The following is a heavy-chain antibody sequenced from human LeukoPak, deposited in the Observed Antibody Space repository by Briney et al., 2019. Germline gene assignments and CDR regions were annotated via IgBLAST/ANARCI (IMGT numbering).Heavy chain of an antibody. J-gene: IGHJ3*02. CDR1: GGSVSSGSYY. D-gene: IGHD2-15*01. Sequence: SETLSLTCTVSGGSVSSGSYYWSRIRQPPGKGLEWIGYIYYSGSTNYNPSLKSRVTISVDTSKNQFSLKLSSVTAADTAVYYCARDVVDGDAFDIWGQGTMVTVSS. CDR3: ARDVVDGDAFDI. V-gene: IGHV4-61*01. CDR2: IYYSGST.